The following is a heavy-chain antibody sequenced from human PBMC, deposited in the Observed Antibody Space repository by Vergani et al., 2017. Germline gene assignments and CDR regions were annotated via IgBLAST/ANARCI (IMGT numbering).Heavy chain of an antibody. V-gene: IGHV4-59*01. CDR1: GGSISSYY. Sequence: QVQLQESGPGLVKTSETLSLTCTVSGGSISSYYWSWIRQPPGKGLEWIGYIYYRGSTNYNPSLKSRVTISVDTSKNQFSLKLSSVTAADTAVYYCAGHTGQNYDCWSGYFYYYYYMDVWGKGTTVTVSS. CDR2: IYYRGST. D-gene: IGHD3-3*01. J-gene: IGHJ6*03. CDR3: AGHTGQNYDCWSGYFYYYYYMDV.